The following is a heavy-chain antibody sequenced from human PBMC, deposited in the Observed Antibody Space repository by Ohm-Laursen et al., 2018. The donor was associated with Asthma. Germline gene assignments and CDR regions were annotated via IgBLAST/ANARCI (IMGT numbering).Heavy chain of an antibody. J-gene: IGHJ4*02. V-gene: IGHV3-33*01. D-gene: IGHD3-22*01. Sequence: SLRLSCTASGFTFSSYGMHWVRQAPDKGLEWVAVIWYDGSNKYYADSVKGRFTISRDNSKNTLYLQMSSLRAEDTAVYYCARGCGYYDSSGYYGYWGQGTLVTVSS. CDR2: IWYDGSNK. CDR3: ARGCGYYDSSGYYGY. CDR1: GFTFSSYG.